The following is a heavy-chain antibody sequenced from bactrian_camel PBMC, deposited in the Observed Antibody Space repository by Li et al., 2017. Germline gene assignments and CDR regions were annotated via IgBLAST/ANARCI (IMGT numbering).Heavy chain of an antibody. CDR1: YRTYC. V-gene: IGHV3S53*01. D-gene: IGHD6*01. J-gene: IGHJ7*01. CDR2: IGSGGQT. Sequence: VQLVESGGGSVQPGGSLRLSCTASYRTYCMAWFRQTPGKEREPIATIGSGGQTSYADSVKGRFTISRDTAKNTIYLQMNDLKPEDTATYYCAAKVVEGSCSVESAIDLWGKGTQVTVS.